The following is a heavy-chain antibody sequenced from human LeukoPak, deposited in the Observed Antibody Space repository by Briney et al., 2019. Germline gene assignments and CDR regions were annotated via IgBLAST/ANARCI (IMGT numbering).Heavy chain of an antibody. Sequence: ASVKVSCKASGYTFTSYDINWVRQATGQGLEWMGWMNPNSSNTGYAQKFQGRVTMTRNTSISTAYMELSSLRSEDTAVYYCAREGVDVGPSGYYYGMDVWGQGTTVTVSS. CDR2: MNPNSSNT. CDR1: GYTFTSYD. CDR3: AREGVDVGPSGYYYGMDV. D-gene: IGHD2-15*01. J-gene: IGHJ6*02. V-gene: IGHV1-8*01.